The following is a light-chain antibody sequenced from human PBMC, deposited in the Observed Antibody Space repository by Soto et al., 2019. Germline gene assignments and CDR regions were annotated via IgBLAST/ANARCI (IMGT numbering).Light chain of an antibody. CDR3: YSYTSSSTYV. V-gene: IGLV2-18*02. CDR2: EVI. Sequence: QSALTQPPSVSGSPGQSVTISCTGTSSEVGGYNRVSWYQQPPGTAPKLVIYEVIHRPSGVPARFSGSKSGNTASLTISGLQAEDEADYYCYSYTSSSTYVFGTGTKVTVL. CDR1: SSEVGGYNR. J-gene: IGLJ1*01.